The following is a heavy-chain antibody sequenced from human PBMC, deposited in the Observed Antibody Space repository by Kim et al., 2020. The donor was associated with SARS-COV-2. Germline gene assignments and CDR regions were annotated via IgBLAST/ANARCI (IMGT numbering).Heavy chain of an antibody. J-gene: IGHJ4*02. D-gene: IGHD1-1*01. Sequence: SETLSLTCTVSGGSISSYYWSWIRQPPGKGLEWIGYIYYSGSTNYNPSLKSRVTISVDTSKNQFSLKLSSVTAADTAVYYCAGTTTGTARILDYWGQGTLVTVSS. CDR1: GGSISSYY. CDR2: IYYSGST. V-gene: IGHV4-59*08. CDR3: AGTTTGTARILDY.